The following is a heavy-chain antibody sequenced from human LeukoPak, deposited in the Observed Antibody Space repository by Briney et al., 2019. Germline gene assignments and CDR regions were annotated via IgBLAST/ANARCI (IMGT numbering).Heavy chain of an antibody. J-gene: IGHJ4*02. Sequence: GGSLRLSCAASGFTFSSYAMSWVRQAPGKGLEWVSAISGSGGSTYYADSVKGRFTISRDNSKNTLYLQMNSLRAEDTAVYYCAKGFTMVRGVIISSYFDYWGQGTLVTVSS. CDR1: GFTFSSYA. CDR2: ISGSGGST. V-gene: IGHV3-23*01. D-gene: IGHD3-10*01. CDR3: AKGFTMVRGVIISSYFDY.